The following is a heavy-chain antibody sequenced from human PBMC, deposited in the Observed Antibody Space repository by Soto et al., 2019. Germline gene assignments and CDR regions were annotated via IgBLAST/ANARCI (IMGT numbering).Heavy chain of an antibody. CDR2: CSATASLT. J-gene: IGHJ4*02. CDR3: PSSFQYFDL. CDR1: GISRNKTA. D-gene: IGHD3-9*01. V-gene: IGHV3-23*01. Sequence: PGGSLRLSCAASGISRNKTALSWHRQAPVTGLEWLTSCSATASLTYYVDSVTCRFFISINNSKNTVALQINNLTLDYTAVSYCPSSFQYFDLWAQGILVTVSS.